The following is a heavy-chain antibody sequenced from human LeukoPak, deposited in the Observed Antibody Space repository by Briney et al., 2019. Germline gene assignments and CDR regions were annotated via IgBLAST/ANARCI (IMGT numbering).Heavy chain of an antibody. D-gene: IGHD5-24*01. V-gene: IGHV4-39*01. CDR1: GGSIRSYY. Sequence: SETLSLTCTVSGGSIRSYYWSWIRQPPGKGLEWIGTIYYSGTTYYNPSLKSRVTISVDTSKNQFSLKMSSVTAADTAAYYCARLIKDGYNPGWFDPWGQGTLVTVSS. CDR3: ARLIKDGYNPGWFDP. CDR2: IYYSGTT. J-gene: IGHJ5*02.